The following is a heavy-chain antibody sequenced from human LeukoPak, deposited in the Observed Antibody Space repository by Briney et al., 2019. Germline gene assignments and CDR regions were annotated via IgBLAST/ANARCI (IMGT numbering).Heavy chain of an antibody. Sequence: GGSLRLSCAASGFTVSSNYMGWVRQAPGKGLEWVSVIYSGGDTYYAGSVKGRFTISRDNSKNMIYLEMTSLKAEDTAVYYCAKDLRSRIAAAGAPDYWGQGTLVTVSS. CDR2: IYSGGDT. CDR1: GFTVSSNY. CDR3: AKDLRSRIAAAGAPDY. D-gene: IGHD6-13*01. J-gene: IGHJ4*02. V-gene: IGHV3-66*01.